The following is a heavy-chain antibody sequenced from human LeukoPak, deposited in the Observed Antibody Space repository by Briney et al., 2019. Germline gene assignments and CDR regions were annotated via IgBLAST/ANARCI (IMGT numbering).Heavy chain of an antibody. J-gene: IGHJ4*02. D-gene: IGHD3-22*01. CDR1: GFTLSNYW. V-gene: IGHV3-74*01. CDR2: INTDGSST. CDR3: ARDTTSGYYDY. Sequence: GGSLRLSCAASGFTLSNYWILWVRQAPGKGLVWVSRINTDGSSTNYADSVRGRFTVSRDNAKNTLYLQMNSLRAEDTAVYYCARDTTSGYYDYWGQGTLVTVSS.